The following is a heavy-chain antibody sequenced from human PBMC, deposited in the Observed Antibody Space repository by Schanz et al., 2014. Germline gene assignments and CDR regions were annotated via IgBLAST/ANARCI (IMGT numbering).Heavy chain of an antibody. J-gene: IGHJ4*02. CDR1: GFIVRSNY. CDR3: ARGGSGSHYRLDY. Sequence: EVQLMESGGGLVKPGGSLRLSCAVSGFIVRSNYMTWVRQAPGKGLEWVSFVHPGGSTYYPDSVKGRFTISRDNAKNSLYLEMNSLRAEDTGLYFCARGGSGSHYRLDYWGQGTLVTVSS. CDR2: VHPGGST. V-gene: IGHV3-66*01. D-gene: IGHD1-26*01.